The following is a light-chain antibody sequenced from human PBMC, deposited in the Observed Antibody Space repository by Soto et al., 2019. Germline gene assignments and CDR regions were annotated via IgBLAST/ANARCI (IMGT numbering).Light chain of an antibody. J-gene: IGLJ1*01. Sequence: QSALTQPASVSGSPGQSITISCTGTSGDIGSYNRVSWYQQHPGKAPKLIIYEVTDRPSGVSNRFSGSKSGNTASLTISGLQAEDEAEYYCSSYTNITTRACVFGTGTNLTVL. CDR2: EVT. V-gene: IGLV2-14*01. CDR3: SSYTNITTRACV. CDR1: SGDIGSYNR.